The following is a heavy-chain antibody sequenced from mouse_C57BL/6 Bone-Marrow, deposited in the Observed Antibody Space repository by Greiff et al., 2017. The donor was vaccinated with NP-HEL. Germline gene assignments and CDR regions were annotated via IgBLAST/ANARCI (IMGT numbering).Heavy chain of an antibody. CDR2: IYPSDSET. CDR1: GYTFTSYW. CDR3: ARREGGNYVDY. D-gene: IGHD1-1*02. V-gene: IGHV1-61*01. Sequence: QVQLQQPGAELVRPGSSVKLSCKASGYTFTSYWMDWVKQRPGQGLEWIGNIYPSDSETHYNQKFKDKATLTVDKSSSTAYMQLSSLTSEDSAVYYCARREGGNYVDYWGQGTTLTVSS. J-gene: IGHJ2*01.